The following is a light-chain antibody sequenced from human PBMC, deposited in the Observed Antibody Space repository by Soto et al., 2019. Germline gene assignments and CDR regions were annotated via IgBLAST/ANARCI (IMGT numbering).Light chain of an antibody. CDR2: AAS. Sequence: EIVMTQSPATLSVSPGERATLSCRASQSVRSNVAWYQQKPGQAPTLLIYAASTRATGIPVRFSGSGSGTEFTLTISSLQSEDFAVYYCQQYNDWPPTFGQGTKVDIK. V-gene: IGKV3-15*01. CDR3: QQYNDWPPT. J-gene: IGKJ1*01. CDR1: QSVRSN.